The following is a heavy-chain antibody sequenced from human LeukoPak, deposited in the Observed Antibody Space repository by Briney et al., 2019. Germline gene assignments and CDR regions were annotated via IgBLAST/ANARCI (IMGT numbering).Heavy chain of an antibody. CDR3: ARDAVPFDP. CDR1: GFIFSHYG. V-gene: IGHV3-33*05. CDR2: IQNDASTE. Sequence: PGRSLRLSCAASGFIFSHYGMHWVRQAPGKGLEWVAVIQNDASTENFADSVKGRFTISRDNSKNTVFLQMNSLRVEDTAVYYCARDAVPFDPWGQGTLVTVSS. J-gene: IGHJ5*02.